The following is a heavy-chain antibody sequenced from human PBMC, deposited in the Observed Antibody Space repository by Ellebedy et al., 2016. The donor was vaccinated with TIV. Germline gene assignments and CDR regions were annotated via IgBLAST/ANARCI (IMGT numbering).Heavy chain of an antibody. CDR1: GYNFTGYY. Sequence: ASVKVSCKASGYNFTGYYMHWVRQAPGQGLEWMGWINPNSGDTKYVWKFQGRVTMARDTSITTAYMELSRLRSDDTAVYYCARQQNYYDSSGPKWFDPWGQGTLVTISS. CDR2: INPNSGDT. V-gene: IGHV1-2*02. D-gene: IGHD3-22*01. CDR3: ARQQNYYDSSGPKWFDP. J-gene: IGHJ5*02.